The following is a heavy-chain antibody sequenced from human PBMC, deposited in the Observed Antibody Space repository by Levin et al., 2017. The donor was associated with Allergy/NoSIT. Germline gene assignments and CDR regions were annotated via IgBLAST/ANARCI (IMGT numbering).Heavy chain of an antibody. J-gene: IGHJ5*02. V-gene: IGHV3-21*01. CDR2: ISSSSSYI. Sequence: PGGSLRLSCAASGFTFSSYSMNWVRQAPGKGLEWVSSISSSSSYIYYADSVKGRFTISRDNAKNSLYLQMNSLRAEDTAVYYCARDATKVGATVSWFDPWGQGTLVTVSS. CDR1: GFTFSSYS. D-gene: IGHD1-26*01. CDR3: ARDATKVGATVSWFDP.